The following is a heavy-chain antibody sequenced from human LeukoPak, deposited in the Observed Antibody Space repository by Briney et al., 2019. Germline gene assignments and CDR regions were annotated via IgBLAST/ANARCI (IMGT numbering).Heavy chain of an antibody. CDR1: GGSVSSGSYY. V-gene: IGHV4-61*01. J-gene: IGHJ3*02. CDR2: VYYSGTA. D-gene: IGHD3-10*01. CDR3: ARGGFTTMVRGVIITLDAFDI. Sequence: SETLSLTCTVSGGSVSSGSYYWSWIRQPPGKGLEWIGYVYYSGTANNNPSLNSRVTVSVDTSKNQFSLRLSSVTAADTAVYYCARGGFTTMVRGVIITLDAFDIWGQGTMVTVSS.